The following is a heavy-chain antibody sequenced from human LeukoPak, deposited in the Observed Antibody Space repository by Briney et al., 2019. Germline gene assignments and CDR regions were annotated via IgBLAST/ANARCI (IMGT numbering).Heavy chain of an antibody. CDR1: GFTFSSYA. V-gene: IGHV3-23*01. Sequence: GGSLRLSCAASGFTFSSYAMSWVRQAPGKGLEWVSAISGSGGSTYYADSVKGRFTISRDNSKNTLYLQMNSLRAEDTAVYYCASTSATWGSYRYYYFDYWGQGTLVTVSS. J-gene: IGHJ4*02. D-gene: IGHD3-16*02. CDR3: ASTSATWGSYRYYYFDY. CDR2: ISGSGGST.